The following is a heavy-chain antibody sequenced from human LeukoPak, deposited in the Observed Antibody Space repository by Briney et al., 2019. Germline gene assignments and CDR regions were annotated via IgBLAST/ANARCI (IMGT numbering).Heavy chain of an antibody. CDR1: GFTFSGYW. CDR3: ARGGYTYGPATLGALDI. Sequence: GGSLRLSCAASGFTFSGYWMHWVRQAPGKGLVWVSRINGDGSGTNYDDSVKGRFTISRDNAKNTLYLQMNSLRAEDTAVYYCARGGYTYGPATLGALDIWGPGTMVPVSS. V-gene: IGHV3-74*01. J-gene: IGHJ3*02. D-gene: IGHD5-18*01. CDR2: INGDGSGT.